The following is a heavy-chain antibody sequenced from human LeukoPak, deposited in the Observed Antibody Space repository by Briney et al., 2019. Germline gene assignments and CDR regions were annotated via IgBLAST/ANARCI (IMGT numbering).Heavy chain of an antibody. CDR3: ARGDASGYPDY. V-gene: IGHV4-4*02. CDR2: IYQGGRT. Sequence: SGTLSLTCAVSGDSMNSSNWWSWVRQSPGKGLEWIGEIYQGGRTNYKSSLKSRVSISVDKSRNQLSLKLTSVTAADTAVYYCARGDASGYPDYWGQGTLVTVSS. CDR1: GDSMNSSNW. J-gene: IGHJ4*02. D-gene: IGHD3-22*01.